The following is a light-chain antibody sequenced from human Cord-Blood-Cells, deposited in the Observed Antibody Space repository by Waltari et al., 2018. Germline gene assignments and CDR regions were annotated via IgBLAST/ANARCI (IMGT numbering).Light chain of an antibody. CDR1: QSVSSSY. V-gene: IGKV3-20*01. Sequence: EIVFTQSPGTLSLSPGERATLSCRASQSVSSSYLAWYQQKPGQAPRLLIYGASSRATGIPDRFSGSVSGTDFTLTISRLEPEDFAVYYCQQYGSSPNSFGQGTKLEIK. CDR2: GAS. CDR3: QQYGSSPNS. J-gene: IGKJ2*03.